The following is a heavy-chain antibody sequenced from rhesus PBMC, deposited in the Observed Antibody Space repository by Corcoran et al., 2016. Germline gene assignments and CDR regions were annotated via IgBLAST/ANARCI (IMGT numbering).Heavy chain of an antibody. J-gene: IGHJ4*01. CDR2: IGGSMGGP. CDR1: GGPISGYY. V-gene: IGHV4-165*02. CDR3: ARWVGAYYFDY. Sequence: QVQLQESGPGLVKPSETLSLPCAVSGGPISGYYWNWIRQPPGKGLEWIGYIGGSMGGPSSHPSLKSRVTISTDTSKNRFSLELSSVTAADAAVYYCARWVGAYYFDYWGQGVLVTVSS. D-gene: IGHD1-44*02.